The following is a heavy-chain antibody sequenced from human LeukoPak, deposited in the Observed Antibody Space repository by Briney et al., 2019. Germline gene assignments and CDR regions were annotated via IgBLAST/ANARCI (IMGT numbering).Heavy chain of an antibody. CDR3: ARRRITFGGVIALRAYYFDY. CDR1: GFTFNTYT. V-gene: IGHV4-34*01. J-gene: IGHJ4*02. CDR2: INHSGST. Sequence: GSLRLSCAASGFTFNTYTMNWVRQAPGKGLEWIGEINHSGSTNYNPSLKSRVTISVDTSKNQFSLKLSSVTAADTAVYYCARRRITFGGVIALRAYYFDYWGQGTLVTVSS. D-gene: IGHD3-16*02.